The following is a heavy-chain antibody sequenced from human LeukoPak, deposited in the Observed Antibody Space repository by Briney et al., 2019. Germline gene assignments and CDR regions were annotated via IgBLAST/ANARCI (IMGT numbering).Heavy chain of an antibody. D-gene: IGHD2-2*01. V-gene: IGHV4-59*08. CDR2: IYYSGST. CDR1: GGSISSYY. J-gene: IGHJ5*02. CDR3: ERSVVVPAAWFGGGWFAP. Sequence: SETLSLTCTVSGGSISSYYLSWVRQPPGKGLEWIGYIYYSGSTNYNPSLKSRVTISVDTSNTQLSLKLSSVTAADTAVYYCERSVVVPAAWFGGGWFAPWGQGTLVTVSS.